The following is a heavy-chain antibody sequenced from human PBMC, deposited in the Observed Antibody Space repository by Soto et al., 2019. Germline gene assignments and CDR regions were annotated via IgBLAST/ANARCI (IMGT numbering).Heavy chain of an antibody. Sequence: PSETLSLTCTVSGGSISSYYWSWIRQPPGKGLEWIGYIYYSGSTNYNPSLKSRVTISVDTSKNQFSLKLSSVTAADTAVYYCARAFGGYKPTFDYWGQGTLVTVSS. CDR1: GGSISSYY. D-gene: IGHD5-12*01. CDR3: ARAFGGYKPTFDY. V-gene: IGHV4-59*01. CDR2: IYYSGST. J-gene: IGHJ4*02.